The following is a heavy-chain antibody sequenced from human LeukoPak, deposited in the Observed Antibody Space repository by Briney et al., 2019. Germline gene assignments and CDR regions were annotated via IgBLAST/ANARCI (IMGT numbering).Heavy chain of an antibody. D-gene: IGHD3-10*01. CDR3: ASQTKHYYGSGSYWSAFDI. CDR2: ISSSGSTI. CDR1: GFTFSSYE. Sequence: PGGSLRLSWAASGFTFSSYEMNWVRQAPGKGLEWVSYISSSGSTIYYADSVKGRFTISRDSSKNSLYLEMNSLRTEDTALYHCASQTKHYYGSGSYWSAFDIWGQGTMVIVSS. J-gene: IGHJ3*02. V-gene: IGHV3-48*03.